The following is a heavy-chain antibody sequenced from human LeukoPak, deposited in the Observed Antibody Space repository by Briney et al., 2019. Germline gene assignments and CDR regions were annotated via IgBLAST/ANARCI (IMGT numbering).Heavy chain of an antibody. V-gene: IGHV4-59*01. CDR1: GGSISSYY. CDR2: IYYSGST. D-gene: IGHD2-2*01. Sequence: PSGTLSLTCAVSGGSISSYYWSWIRQPPGKGLEWIGYIYYSGSTNYNPSLKSRVTISVDTSKYQCSLKLSSVTAADTAVYYCARDRIVPASYYFDYWGQGTLVTVSS. CDR3: ARDRIVPASYYFDY. J-gene: IGHJ4*02.